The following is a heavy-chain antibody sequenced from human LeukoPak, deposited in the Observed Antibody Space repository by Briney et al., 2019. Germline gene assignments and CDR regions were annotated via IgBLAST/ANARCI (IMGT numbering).Heavy chain of an antibody. CDR1: GGSISSGGYY. J-gene: IGHJ5*02. CDR3: ARRVLSSSSLRINWFDP. V-gene: IGHV4-31*03. Sequence: SETLSLTCTVSGGSISSGGYYWSWIRQHPGKGLEWIGYIYYSGSTYYNPSLKSRVTISVDTSKNQFSLKLSSVTAADTAVYYCARRVLSSSSLRINWFDPWGQGTLVTVSS. D-gene: IGHD6-13*01. CDR2: IYYSGST.